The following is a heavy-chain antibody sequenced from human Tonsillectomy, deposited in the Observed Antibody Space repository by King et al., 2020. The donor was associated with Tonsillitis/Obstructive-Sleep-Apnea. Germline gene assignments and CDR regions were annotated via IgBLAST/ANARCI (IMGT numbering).Heavy chain of an antibody. D-gene: IGHD7-27*01. Sequence: VQLVESGGGLVKPGGSLRLSCAASGFTFSTYSMNWVRQAPGKGLEWVSSISSSSTFRNYADSVKGRFTISRDNAKNSLYLQMNSLGAEDTAVYYCATLLGAFDIWGQGTMVTVSS. CDR2: ISSSSTFR. V-gene: IGHV3-21*01. CDR1: GFTFSTYS. CDR3: ATLLGAFDI. J-gene: IGHJ3*02.